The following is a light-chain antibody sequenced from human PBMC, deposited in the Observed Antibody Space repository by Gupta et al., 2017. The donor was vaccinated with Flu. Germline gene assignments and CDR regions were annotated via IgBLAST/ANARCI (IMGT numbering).Light chain of an antibody. CDR3: QAWDSGTCG. CDR2: QDT. V-gene: IGLV3-1*01. Sequence: SYELTQPPSVSVSPGQTASITCSGDKLGDKYACWYQQKPGQSPVLVIYQDTKRPSGIPERFSGSNSGNTATLTIRGTQAMDEADYYCQAWDSGTCGFGGGTKLTVL. CDR1: KLGDKY. J-gene: IGLJ2*01.